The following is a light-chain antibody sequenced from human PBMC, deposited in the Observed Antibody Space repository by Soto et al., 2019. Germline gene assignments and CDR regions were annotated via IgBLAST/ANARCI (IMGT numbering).Light chain of an antibody. CDR3: QQTYTAPRT. CDR1: QRITIY. J-gene: IGKJ1*01. V-gene: IGKV1-39*01. CDR2: GAS. Sequence: DIQMTQSPSSLSASVGDRVTITCRASQRITIYVNWYQQQPGKATRLLIYGASTLQTGVPSRFSGSGSMTDFTLTISDLQPEDCATYYCQQTYTAPRTFGHGTKVDI.